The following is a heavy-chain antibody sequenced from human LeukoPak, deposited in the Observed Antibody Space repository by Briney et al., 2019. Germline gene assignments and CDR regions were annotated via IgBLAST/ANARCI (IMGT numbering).Heavy chain of an antibody. CDR2: ISSSGSTI. CDR1: GFTFSSYE. Sequence: GRSLRLSCAASGFTFSSYEMNWVRQAPGKGLEWVSYISSSGSTIYYADSVKGRFTISRDNAKNSLYLQMNSLRAGDTAVYYCARGYCSSTSCFGFFWYWGQGTLVAVSS. V-gene: IGHV3-48*03. D-gene: IGHD2-2*01. J-gene: IGHJ4*02. CDR3: ARGYCSSTSCFGFFWY.